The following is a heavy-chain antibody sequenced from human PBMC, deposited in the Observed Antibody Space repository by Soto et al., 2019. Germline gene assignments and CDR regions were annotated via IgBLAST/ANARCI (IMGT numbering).Heavy chain of an antibody. D-gene: IGHD3-3*01. J-gene: IGHJ4*02. CDR3: AAVLRFLEWSPPCFDY. Sequence: SVKVSCKASGFTFTSSAVQWVRQARGQRLEWIGWIVVGSGNTNYAQKFQERVTITRDMSTSTAYMELSSLRSEDTAVYYCAAVLRFLEWSPPCFDYWGQGTLVTVSS. V-gene: IGHV1-58*01. CDR2: IVVGSGNT. CDR1: GFTFTSSA.